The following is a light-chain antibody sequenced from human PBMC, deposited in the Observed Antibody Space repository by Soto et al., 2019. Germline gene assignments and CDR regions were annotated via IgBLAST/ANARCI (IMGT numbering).Light chain of an antibody. CDR3: LPLHGYPLT. J-gene: IGKJ4*01. Sequence: DIQLTQSPSFLSASVGDRVTITCRASQVINTVLAWYQQKPGRAPKLLINAASILQSGVPPRFSGSGSGTQFTLTISSLQPEDFETYYCLPLHGYPLTLGGGTKVDIK. CDR1: QVINTV. V-gene: IGKV1-9*01. CDR2: AAS.